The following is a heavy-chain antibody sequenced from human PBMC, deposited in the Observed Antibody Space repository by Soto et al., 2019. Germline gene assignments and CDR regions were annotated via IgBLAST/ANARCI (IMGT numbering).Heavy chain of an antibody. Sequence: SETLSLTCAVFGGSFSGYYWSWIRQPPGEGLEWIGEINHSGSTDYNPSLKSRVTISVDTSKNQFSLKLSSVTAADTAVYYCARVEMANYYNGMDVWGQRTTVTFTS. CDR1: GGSFSGYY. V-gene: IGHV4-34*01. D-gene: IGHD5-12*01. CDR3: ARVEMANYYNGMDV. J-gene: IGHJ6*02. CDR2: INHSGST.